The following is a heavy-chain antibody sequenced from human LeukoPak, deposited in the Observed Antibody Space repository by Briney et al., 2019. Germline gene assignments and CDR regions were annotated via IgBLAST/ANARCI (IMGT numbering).Heavy chain of an antibody. D-gene: IGHD3-22*01. CDR3: ARGQYYYDSSAYYRFFDP. CDR2: IHTSGST. V-gene: IGHV4-4*07. CDR1: SVSITSYY. J-gene: IGHJ5*02. Sequence: SESLSLTCTVSSVSITSYYWSWIRQPAGKGLEWIGRIHTSGSTNYNPSLKSRVTMSVDTSKNQFSLKLSSVTAADTAVYYCARGQYYYDSSAYYRFFDPWGQGTLVTVSS.